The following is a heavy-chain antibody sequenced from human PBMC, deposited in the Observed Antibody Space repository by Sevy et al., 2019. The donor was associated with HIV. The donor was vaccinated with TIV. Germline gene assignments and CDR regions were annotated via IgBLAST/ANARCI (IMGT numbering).Heavy chain of an antibody. Sequence: GGSLRLSCAASGFTFSSYWMSWVRQAPGKGLEWVANIKQDGSEKYYVDSVKGRFTISRDNAKNSLYLQMNSLRAEDTAVYYCARDRLGGSSGYYYFYYYYGMDVWGQGTTVTVSS. J-gene: IGHJ6*02. CDR1: GFTFSSYW. CDR2: IKQDGSEK. D-gene: IGHD3-22*01. CDR3: ARDRLGGSSGYYYFYYYYGMDV. V-gene: IGHV3-7*01.